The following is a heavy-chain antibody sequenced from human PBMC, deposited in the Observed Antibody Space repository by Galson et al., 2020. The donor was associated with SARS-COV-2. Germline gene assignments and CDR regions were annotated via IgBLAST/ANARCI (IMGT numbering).Heavy chain of an antibody. CDR1: GGSFRSYY. CDR2: INHRGST. V-gene: IGHV4-34*01. Sequence: SETLSLTCAVCGGSFRSYYWSWIRQPPGKGLEWIGVINHRGSTNYNPSLKSRVTISASKIQFSLRLSSVTAADTAVYYCAVSSTGYYYYGMDVWGQGTTVTVSS. J-gene: IGHJ6*02. CDR3: AVSSTGYYYYGMDV. D-gene: IGHD2-2*01.